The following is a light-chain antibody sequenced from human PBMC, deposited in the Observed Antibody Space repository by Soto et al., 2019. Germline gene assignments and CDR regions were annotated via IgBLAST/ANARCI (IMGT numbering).Light chain of an antibody. CDR3: QRFNTYPFT. CDR1: QGISSY. Sequence: DIQLTQSPSFLSASVGDRVTITCRASQGISSYLAWYQQKPGKAPKLLIYAASTFQSGVPSRFSSSRSGTEFTLTISSLQHEDFAIYYCQRFNTYPFTFGPGTKVDIK. J-gene: IGKJ3*01. CDR2: AAS. V-gene: IGKV1-9*01.